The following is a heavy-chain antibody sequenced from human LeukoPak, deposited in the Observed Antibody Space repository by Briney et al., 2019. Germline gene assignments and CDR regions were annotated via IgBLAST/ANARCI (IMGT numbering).Heavy chain of an antibody. CDR3: ARGGDYGDFTPDY. J-gene: IGHJ4*02. Sequence: QTGGSMRLSCAASGFTVSSNYMSWVRQAPGKGLEWVSTIYSGGGTYYADSVKGRFTISRDNSKNTLYLQMNSLRAEDTALYYCARGGDYGDFTPDYWGQGTLVTVSS. D-gene: IGHD4-17*01. CDR1: GFTVSSNY. CDR2: IYSGGGT. V-gene: IGHV3-53*01.